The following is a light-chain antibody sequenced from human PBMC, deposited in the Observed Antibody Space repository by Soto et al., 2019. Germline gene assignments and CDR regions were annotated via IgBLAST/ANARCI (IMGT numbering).Light chain of an antibody. CDR1: SSDVGRYNY. Sequence: QSALTQPASVSGSPGQSITISCTGTSSDVGRYNYVSWCQQHPGKAPKLIIYDVSNRPSGVSNRFSGSKSGNTASLTISGFEAEDEADYYCSSYTSSGTVVFGGGTKLTVL. CDR2: DVS. CDR3: SSYTSSGTVV. J-gene: IGLJ2*01. V-gene: IGLV2-14*01.